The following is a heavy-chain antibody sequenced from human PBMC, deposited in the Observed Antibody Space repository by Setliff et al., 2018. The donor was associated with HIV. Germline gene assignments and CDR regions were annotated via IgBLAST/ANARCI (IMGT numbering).Heavy chain of an antibody. CDR1: GYTFINYY. D-gene: IGHD5-18*01. V-gene: IGHV1-46*01. J-gene: IGHJ4*02. Sequence: GASVKVSCKTSGYTFINYYVHWMRQAPGQGPEWLGVINPSEGNTNRAPRFQDRVIVTRDTSTSTVYLELRRLTSEDTAIYYCARDLIQPLSDYYLDVWGQGTPVTVSS. CDR3: ARDLIQPLSDYYLDV. CDR2: INPSEGNT.